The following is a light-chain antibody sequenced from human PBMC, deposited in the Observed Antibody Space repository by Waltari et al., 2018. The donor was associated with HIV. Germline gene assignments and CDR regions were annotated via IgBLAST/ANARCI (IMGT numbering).Light chain of an antibody. Sequence: EVVMTQSPATLSVSPGESATLSCRASQNIANNLTWNQQKPGQPPRLLIYGASTRATGIPARFSGSGSGTEFTLTISSLQSEDFAVYYCQQYNNWPWTFGQGTKVEIK. CDR3: QQYNNWPWT. V-gene: IGKV3-15*01. CDR2: GAS. J-gene: IGKJ1*01. CDR1: QNIANN.